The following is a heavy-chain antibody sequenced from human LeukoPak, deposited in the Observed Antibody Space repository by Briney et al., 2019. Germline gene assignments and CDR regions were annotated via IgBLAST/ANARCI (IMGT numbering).Heavy chain of an antibody. D-gene: IGHD4-17*01. CDR1: GGSISSYY. CDR3: ARAPYGDLRFYY. V-gene: IGHV4-4*07. Sequence: SETLSLTCTVSGGSISSYYWSWVRQPAGKGQGLIGRIYTYESTSYNPSLKSQVTISVYTAKNQFCLKLSSVTASDTAVYYCARAPYGDLRFYYWGQGTLVTVS. J-gene: IGHJ4*02. CDR2: IYTYEST.